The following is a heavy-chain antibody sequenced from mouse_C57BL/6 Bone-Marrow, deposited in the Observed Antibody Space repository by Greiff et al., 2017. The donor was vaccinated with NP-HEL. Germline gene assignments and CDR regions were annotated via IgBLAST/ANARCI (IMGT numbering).Heavy chain of an antibody. CDR1: GFTFSSYA. CDR3: ARGLYYYGSSSYAMNY. D-gene: IGHD1-1*01. J-gene: IGHJ4*01. CDR2: ISDGGSYT. V-gene: IGHV5-4*03. Sequence: DVMLVESGGGLVKPGGSLKLSCAASGFTFSSYAMSWVRQTPEKRLEWVATISDGGSYTYYPDNVKGRFTISIDNAKNNLYLQMSHLKSEDTAMYYCARGLYYYGSSSYAMNYWGQGTSVTVSS.